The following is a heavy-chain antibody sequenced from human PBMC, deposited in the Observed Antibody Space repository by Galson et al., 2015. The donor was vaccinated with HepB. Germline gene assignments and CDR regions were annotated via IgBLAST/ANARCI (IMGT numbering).Heavy chain of an antibody. D-gene: IGHD1-26*01. CDR1: GFTFSSYA. CDR3: AKSKGSGSYYPN. J-gene: IGHJ4*02. CDR2: ISGSGGST. Sequence: SLRLSCAASGFTFSSYAMSWVRQAPGKGLEWVSAISGSGGSTYYADSVKGRFTISRDNSKNTLYLQMNSLRAEDTAVYYCAKSKGSGSYYPNWGQGTLVTVSS. V-gene: IGHV3-23*01.